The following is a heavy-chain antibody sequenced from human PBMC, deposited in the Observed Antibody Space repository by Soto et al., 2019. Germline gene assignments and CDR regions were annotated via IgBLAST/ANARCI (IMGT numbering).Heavy chain of an antibody. CDR3: ARDYDTSRGDWAYYGIDV. CDR2: IYYGGTT. Sequence: PGGSLRLSCAASGLTVSTNYMSWVRQAPGKGLEWVSIIYYGGTTYYADSVKGRFTISRDDSKNTLYLQMHSLRAEDTAVYYCARDYDTSRGDWAYYGIDVWGQGTTVTV. D-gene: IGHD3-9*01. J-gene: IGHJ6*02. CDR1: GLTVSTNY. V-gene: IGHV3-66*01.